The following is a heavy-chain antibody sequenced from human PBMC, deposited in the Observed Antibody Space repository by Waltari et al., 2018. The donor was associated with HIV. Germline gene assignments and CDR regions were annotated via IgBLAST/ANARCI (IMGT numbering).Heavy chain of an antibody. Sequence: QVQLVQSGAEVKKPGTSVTASCKASGYTFTIYGISWVRQAPGQGLEWMGWISAYNGNTNYAQKLQGRVTMTTDTSTSTAYMELRSLRSDDTAVYYCASVKKSFTFDIWGQGTMVTVSS. D-gene: IGHD1-26*01. CDR3: ASVKKSFTFDI. CDR2: ISAYNGNT. V-gene: IGHV1-18*01. J-gene: IGHJ3*02. CDR1: GYTFTIYG.